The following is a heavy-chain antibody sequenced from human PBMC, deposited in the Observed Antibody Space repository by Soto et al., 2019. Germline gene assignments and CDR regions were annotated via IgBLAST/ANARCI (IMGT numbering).Heavy chain of an antibody. Sequence: QVQLVQSGAEVKKPGSSVKVSCKASGGTFSSYASSWVRQAPGQGLEWRGGIIPISGTANYGQKFQGRVTITADESTSTAYMELSSMRSEDTAVYYCARSQGSSTSLEIYYYYYYGMDVWGQGTTVTVSS. CDR1: GGTFSSYA. CDR3: ARSQGSSTSLEIYYYYYYGMDV. V-gene: IGHV1-69*01. J-gene: IGHJ6*02. CDR2: IIPISGTA. D-gene: IGHD2-2*01.